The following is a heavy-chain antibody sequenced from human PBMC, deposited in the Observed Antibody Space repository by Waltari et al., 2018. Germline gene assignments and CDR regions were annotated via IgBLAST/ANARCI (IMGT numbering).Heavy chain of an antibody. CDR1: GYTFTGYY. J-gene: IGHJ4*02. CDR3: ASTSSDYFDY. D-gene: IGHD2-2*01. CDR2: INPNSGGT. V-gene: IGHV1-2*06. Sequence: QVQLVQSGAEVKKPGASVKVSCKASGYTFTGYYMHWVRQAPGQGLEWMGLINPNSGGTSYAQKFQCRVTMTRDTSISTAYMELSRLRSDDTAVYYCASTSSDYFDYWGQGTLVTVSS.